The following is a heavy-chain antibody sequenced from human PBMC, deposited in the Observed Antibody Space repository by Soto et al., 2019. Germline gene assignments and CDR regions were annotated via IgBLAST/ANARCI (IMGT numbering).Heavy chain of an antibody. CDR1: GGSISSYF. D-gene: IGHD5-18*01. J-gene: IGHJ4*02. CDR3: ARSGTAMVLVDY. Sequence: SETLSLTCTVSGGSISSYFWSWIRQPPGKGLEWIGYIYYSGSTNYNPSLKSRVTISVDTSKNQFSLKLSSVTAADTAVYYCARSGTAMVLVDYWGQGTLVTVSS. V-gene: IGHV4-59*01. CDR2: IYYSGST.